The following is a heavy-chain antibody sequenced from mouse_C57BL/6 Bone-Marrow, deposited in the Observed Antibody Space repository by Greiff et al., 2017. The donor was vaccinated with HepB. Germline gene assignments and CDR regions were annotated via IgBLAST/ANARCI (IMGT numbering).Heavy chain of an antibody. Sequence: EVKVEESGGGLVQPGGSLKLSCAASGFTFSDYGMAWVRQAPRKGPEWVAFISNLAYSIYYADTVTGRFTFSRENAKNTLYLEMSSLRSEDTAMYYCARKGDYYGSSYWYFDVWGTGTTVTVSS. D-gene: IGHD1-1*01. CDR2: ISNLAYSI. CDR1: GFTFSDYG. V-gene: IGHV5-15*04. J-gene: IGHJ1*03. CDR3: ARKGDYYGSSYWYFDV.